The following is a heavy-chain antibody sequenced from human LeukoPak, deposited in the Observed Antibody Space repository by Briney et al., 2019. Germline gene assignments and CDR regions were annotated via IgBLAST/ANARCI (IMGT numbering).Heavy chain of an antibody. CDR3: ARHESYYYYGMDV. CDR2: IYYSGST. V-gene: IGHV4-39*01. Sequence: PSETLSLTCTVSGGSISSSSYYWGWIHQPPGKGLEWIGSIYYSGSTYYNPSLKSRVTISVDTSKNQFSLKLSSVTAADTAVYYCARHESYYYYGMDVWGQGTTVTVSS. J-gene: IGHJ6*02. CDR1: GGSISSSSYY.